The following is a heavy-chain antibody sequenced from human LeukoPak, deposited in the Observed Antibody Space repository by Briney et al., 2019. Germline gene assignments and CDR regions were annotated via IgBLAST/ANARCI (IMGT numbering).Heavy chain of an antibody. V-gene: IGHV1-8*02. CDR1: GGTFSSYA. CDR3: ARVGLDYGGNRVVRH. D-gene: IGHD4-23*01. CDR2: MNPNSGNT. Sequence: ASVKVSCKASGGTFSSYAINWVRQATGQGLEWMGWMNPNSGNTGYAQKFQGRVTMTRNTSISTAYMELSSLRSEDTAVYYCARVGLDYGGNRVVRHWGQGTLVTVSS. J-gene: IGHJ4*02.